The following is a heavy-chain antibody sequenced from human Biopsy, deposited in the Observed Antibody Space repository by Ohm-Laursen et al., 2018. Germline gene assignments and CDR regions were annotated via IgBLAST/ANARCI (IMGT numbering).Heavy chain of an antibody. Sequence: GASVKVSCKVSGYSLTELSMHWVRQAPGQGLEWMGGFAPENGRIVYSQKFQGRVTMTEDTSTSTAYMEVWRLRSDDTAFYYCAADINVWNVNYWGQGTQVIVSS. J-gene: IGHJ4*02. CDR1: GYSLTELS. CDR3: AADINVWNVNY. CDR2: FAPENGRI. D-gene: IGHD1-1*01. V-gene: IGHV1-24*01.